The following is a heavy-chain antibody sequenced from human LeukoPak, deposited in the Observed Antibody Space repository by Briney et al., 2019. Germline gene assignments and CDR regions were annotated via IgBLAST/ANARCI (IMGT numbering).Heavy chain of an antibody. J-gene: IGHJ3*02. V-gene: IGHV3-20*04. Sequence: SGGSLRLPCAASGFTFDDYGMSWVRQAPGKGLEWVSGINWNGGSTGYADSVKGRFTISRDNAKNSLYLQMNSLRAEDTALYYCARDGGYCSGGSCYSDAFDIWGQGTVVTVSS. CDR3: ARDGGYCSGGSCYSDAFDI. D-gene: IGHD2-15*01. CDR1: GFTFDDYG. CDR2: INWNGGST.